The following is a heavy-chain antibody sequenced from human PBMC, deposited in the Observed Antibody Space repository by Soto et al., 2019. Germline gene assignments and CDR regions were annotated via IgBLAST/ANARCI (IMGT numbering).Heavy chain of an antibody. J-gene: IGHJ1*01. D-gene: IGHD3-22*01. CDR2: INSDGSST. Sequence: EVQLVESGGGLVQPGGSLRLSCAASGFTFSSYWMHWVRQAPGKGLVWVSRINSDGSSTIYADSVKGRFTISRDNAKNTLYLQMNSLRAEDTAVYYCAREWSSGYYRAEDFQHWGKGTLVTVSS. V-gene: IGHV3-74*01. CDR1: GFTFSSYW. CDR3: AREWSSGYYRAEDFQH.